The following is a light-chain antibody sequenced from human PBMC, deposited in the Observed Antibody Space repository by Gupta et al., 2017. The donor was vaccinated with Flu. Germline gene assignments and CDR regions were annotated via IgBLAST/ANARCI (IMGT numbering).Light chain of an antibody. Sequence: SSVSASVGDRVTITCRASQGISTWLAWYQQRPGKAPKLLIYAASTLQSGVPSRFSGSGCGTDFTLTISSRQPEDFATYYCQQSNWFPPLTFGGGTRLEI. CDR3: QQSNWFPPLT. V-gene: IGKV1-12*01. J-gene: IGKJ4*01. CDR2: AAS. CDR1: QGISTW.